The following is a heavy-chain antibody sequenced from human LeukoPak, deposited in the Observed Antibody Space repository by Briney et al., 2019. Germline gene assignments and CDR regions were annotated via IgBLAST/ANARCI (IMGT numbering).Heavy chain of an antibody. CDR3: ARDYYDSSGQTDAFDI. CDR2: ISYDGSNK. J-gene: IGHJ3*02. CDR1: GFTFSSYA. D-gene: IGHD3-22*01. V-gene: IGHV3-30-3*01. Sequence: GGSLRLSCAASGFTFSSYAMHWVRQAPGKGLEWVAVISYDGSNKYYVDSVKGRFTISRDNSKNTLYLQMNSLRAEDTAVYYCARDYYDSSGQTDAFDIWGQGTMVTVSS.